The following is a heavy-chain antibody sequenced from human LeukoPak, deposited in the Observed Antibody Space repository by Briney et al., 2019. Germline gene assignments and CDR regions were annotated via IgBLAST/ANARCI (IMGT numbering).Heavy chain of an antibody. Sequence: ASVKVSRKASGFTFTSSAMQWVRQARGQRLEWIGWIVVGSGNTNYAQKFQERVTITRDMSTSTAYMELSSLRSEDTAVYYCARGAAESTRVLLWFGELSLFDPWGQGTLVTVSS. V-gene: IGHV1-58*02. CDR1: GFTFTSSA. D-gene: IGHD3-10*01. J-gene: IGHJ5*02. CDR3: ARGAAESTRVLLWFGELSLFDP. CDR2: IVVGSGNT.